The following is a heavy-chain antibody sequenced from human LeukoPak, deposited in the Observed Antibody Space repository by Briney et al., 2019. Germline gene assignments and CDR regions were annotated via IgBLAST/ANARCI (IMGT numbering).Heavy chain of an antibody. J-gene: IGHJ6*03. CDR1: GYSFTSYW. V-gene: IGHV5-51*01. Sequence: GESLKISCKGSGYSFTSYWIGWVRQMPGKGLEWMGIIYPGDSDTRYSPSFQGQVTISADKSISTAYLQWSSLKASDTAMYYCARHSRARSYYYYYMDVWGKGTTVTVSS. CDR2: IYPGDSDT. CDR3: ARHSRARSYYYYYMDV.